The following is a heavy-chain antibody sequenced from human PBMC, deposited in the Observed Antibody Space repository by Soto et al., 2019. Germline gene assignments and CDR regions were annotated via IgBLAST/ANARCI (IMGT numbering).Heavy chain of an antibody. Sequence: SETLSLTCSVSGCSISTSSYFWGWIRQPPGKGLEWIGSIYYSGSTYYNPSLKSRVTVSVDTSKNQFSLKLSSVTAADTAVYYCARHASDFCLDPWGQGTLVTVS. CDR3: ARHASDFCLDP. V-gene: IGHV4-39*01. CDR1: GCSISTSSYF. J-gene: IGHJ5*02. CDR2: IYYSGST. D-gene: IGHD2-21*02.